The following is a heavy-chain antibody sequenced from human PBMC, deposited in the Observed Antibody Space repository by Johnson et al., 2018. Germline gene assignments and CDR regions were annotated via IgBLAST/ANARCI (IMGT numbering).Heavy chain of an antibody. CDR2: IRGSGGST. CDR3: AKVRGYNGSDRDQFQH. CDR1: GFTFSSYA. V-gene: IGHV3-23*04. J-gene: IGHJ1*01. Sequence: VQLVESGGGLVQPGGSLRLSCAASGFTFSSYAMSWVRQAPGKGLAWVSAIRGSGGSTYYADSVKGRFTIPRDNSKNTLYLQMNSLRAEDTAVYYCAKVRGYNGSDRDQFQHWGQGTLVSGSS. D-gene: IGHD1-26*01.